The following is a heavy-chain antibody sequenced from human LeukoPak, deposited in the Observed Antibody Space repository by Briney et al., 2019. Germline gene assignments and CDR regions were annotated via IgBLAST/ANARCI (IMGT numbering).Heavy chain of an antibody. V-gene: IGHV4-31*03. J-gene: IGHJ4*02. CDR1: GGSIRGHY. Sequence: PSETLSLTCTVSGGSIRGHYWSWIRQHPGKGLEWIGYIYYSGSTYYNPSLKSRVTISVDTSKNQFSLKLSSVTAADTAVYYCARGPGGEWGQGTLVTVSS. CDR3: ARGPGGE. CDR2: IYYSGST. D-gene: IGHD3-10*01.